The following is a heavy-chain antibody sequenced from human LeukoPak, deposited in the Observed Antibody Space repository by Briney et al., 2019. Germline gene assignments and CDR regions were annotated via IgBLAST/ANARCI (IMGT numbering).Heavy chain of an antibody. V-gene: IGHV4-34*01. CDR1: GGSFSGYY. J-gene: IGHJ4*02. D-gene: IGHD3-10*01. Sequence: SETLSLTCAVYGGSFSGYYWSWIRQPPGKGLEWIGEINHSGSTNYNPSLKSRVTISVDTSKNQFSLKLSSVTAADTAVYYCARATYYYGSGSYKTHSYFDYWGQRTLVTVSS. CDR2: INHSGST. CDR3: ARATYYYGSGSYKTHSYFDY.